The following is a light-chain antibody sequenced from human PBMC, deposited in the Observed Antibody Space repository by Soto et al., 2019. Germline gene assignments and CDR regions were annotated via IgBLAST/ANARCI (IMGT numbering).Light chain of an antibody. CDR2: GAS. CDR1: QSVSST. J-gene: IGKJ2*01. Sequence: DIVMTQSPATLSVSPGERATVSCRASQSVSSTLAWYQQKPGHSPRLLIYGASTRATGIPDRFSGSGSGTEFTLAISSLQSEDFAVYYCQQYSDWPYTFGQGTKLEIK. V-gene: IGKV3-15*01. CDR3: QQYSDWPYT.